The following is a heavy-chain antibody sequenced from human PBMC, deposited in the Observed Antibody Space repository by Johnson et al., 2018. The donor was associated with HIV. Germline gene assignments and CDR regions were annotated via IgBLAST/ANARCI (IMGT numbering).Heavy chain of an antibody. CDR2: INWNVGST. CDR3: AREPGYSSGPDAFDL. Sequence: VQLVESGGGLVQPGRSLRLSCAASGFTFDDYAMHWVRPAPGKGLEWVSGINWNVGSTGYADSVKGRFTISRDNAKNSLYLQMNSLRAEDTAVYYCAREPGYSSGPDAFDLWGQGTMVTVSS. D-gene: IGHD6-19*01. CDR1: GFTFDDYA. V-gene: IGHV3-9*01. J-gene: IGHJ3*01.